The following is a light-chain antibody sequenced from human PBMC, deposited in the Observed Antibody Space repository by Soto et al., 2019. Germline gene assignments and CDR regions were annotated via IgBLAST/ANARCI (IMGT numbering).Light chain of an antibody. CDR1: QSVSSSY. J-gene: IGKJ1*01. V-gene: IGKV3-15*01. CDR2: GAS. Sequence: EIVLTPSPGTLSLSPGERATLSCRASQSVSSSYLAWYQQKPGQAPRLLIYGASTRATGIPARFSGSGSGTEFTLTISSLQSEDFAVYYCQQYNNWPRTFGLGTKVDIK. CDR3: QQYNNWPRT.